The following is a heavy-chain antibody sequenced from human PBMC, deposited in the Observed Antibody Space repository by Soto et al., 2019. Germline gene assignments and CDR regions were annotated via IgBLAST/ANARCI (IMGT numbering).Heavy chain of an antibody. Sequence: GGSLRLSCAASGFTFSSYWMHWVRQAPGKGLVWVSRINSDGSSTSYADSVKGRFTISRDNAKNKLYLQMNSLRAEDTAVYYCARGGWLRHYYYYYGMDVWGQGTTVTVS. CDR2: INSDGSST. D-gene: IGHD5-12*01. J-gene: IGHJ6*02. CDR1: GFTFSSYW. V-gene: IGHV3-74*01. CDR3: ARGGWLRHYYYYYGMDV.